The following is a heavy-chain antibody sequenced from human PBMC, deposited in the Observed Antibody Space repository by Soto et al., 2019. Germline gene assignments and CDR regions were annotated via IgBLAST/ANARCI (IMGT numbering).Heavy chain of an antibody. J-gene: IGHJ6*02. CDR1: GGSISSYY. D-gene: IGHD3-9*01. V-gene: IGHV4-59*01. CDR3: ARVCYPYSDILTGFCMDV. Sequence: SETLSLTCTVSGGSISSYYWSWIRQPPGKGLEWIGYIYYSGSTNYNPSLKSRVTISVDTSKNQFSLKLSSVTAADTAVYYCARVCYPYSDILTGFCMDVWGQGTTVTVSS. CDR2: IYYSGST.